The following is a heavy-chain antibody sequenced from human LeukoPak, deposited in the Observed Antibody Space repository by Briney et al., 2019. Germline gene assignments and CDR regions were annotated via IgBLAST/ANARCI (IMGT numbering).Heavy chain of an antibody. Sequence: SETLSLTCTVSGASVGSHYWSWIRQTPGKGLEWLGYGFYIGRTNYNPSLGSRVAISLDTSKNQFSLRLTSLTAADTAVYYCAREEFLHEIDSSGYFVYWGQGTLVTVSS. D-gene: IGHD3-22*01. CDR3: AREEFLHEIDSSGYFVY. CDR2: GFYIGRT. J-gene: IGHJ4*02. CDR1: GASVGSHY. V-gene: IGHV4-59*02.